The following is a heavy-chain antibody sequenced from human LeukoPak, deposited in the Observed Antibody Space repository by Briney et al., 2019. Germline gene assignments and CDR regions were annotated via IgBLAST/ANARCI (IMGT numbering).Heavy chain of an antibody. Sequence: SETLSLTCTVSGGSISSYYWSWIRQPPGKGLEWIGYIYYSGTTNYNPSLKSRVTISVDTSKNQFSLKLSSVTAADTAVYYCARAAAMASGVDYWGQGTLVTVSS. CDR1: GGSISSYY. CDR2: IYYSGTT. V-gene: IGHV4-59*12. J-gene: IGHJ4*02. D-gene: IGHD5-18*01. CDR3: ARAAAMASGVDY.